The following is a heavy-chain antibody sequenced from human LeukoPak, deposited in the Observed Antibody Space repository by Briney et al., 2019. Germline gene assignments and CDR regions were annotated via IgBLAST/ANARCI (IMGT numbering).Heavy chain of an antibody. J-gene: IGHJ4*02. V-gene: IGHV4-34*01. CDR1: GGSFSGYY. Sequence: SETLSLTCAVYGGSFSGYYWSWIRQPPGKGLEWIGEINHSGSTNYNPSLKSRVTISVDTSKNQFSLKLSSVTAADTAVYYCARGPRYGYRGQGTLVTVSS. CDR2: INHSGST. D-gene: IGHD3-16*01. CDR3: ARGPRYGY.